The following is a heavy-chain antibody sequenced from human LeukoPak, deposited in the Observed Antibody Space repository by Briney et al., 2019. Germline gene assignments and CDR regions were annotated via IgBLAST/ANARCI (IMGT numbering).Heavy chain of an antibody. CDR1: GGSISSYY. V-gene: IGHV4-59*01. Sequence: SETLSLTCTVSGGSISSYYWSWIRQPPGKGLEWIGYIYYSGSTNYNPSLTSRVTISVDTPKNQFSLKLSSVSAADTAVYYCARDVSGGLLWFGELYDAFDIWGQGTMVTVSS. CDR2: IYYSGST. D-gene: IGHD3-10*01. J-gene: IGHJ3*02. CDR3: ARDVSGGLLWFGELYDAFDI.